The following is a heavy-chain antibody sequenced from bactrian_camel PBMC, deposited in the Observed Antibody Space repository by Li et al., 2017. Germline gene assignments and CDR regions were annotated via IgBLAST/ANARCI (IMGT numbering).Heavy chain of an antibody. V-gene: IGHV3S53*01. CDR2: IERSGKI. CDR1: GYTNSSYF. D-gene: IGHD1*01. J-gene: IGHJ4*01. Sequence: QVQLVESGGGSVQAGGSLRLSCAASGYTNSSYFMGWLRHQAPGQKREGVAAIERSGKITYADSVLGRFTISRDNAKATLTLQMSSLKPDDSAMYYCAAGQAWSAYACNPGSLFPYSGQGTQVTVS. CDR3: AAGQAWSAYACNPGSLFPY.